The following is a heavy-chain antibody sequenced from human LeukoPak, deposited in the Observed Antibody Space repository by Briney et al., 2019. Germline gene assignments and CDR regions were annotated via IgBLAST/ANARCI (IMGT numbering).Heavy chain of an antibody. V-gene: IGHV1-46*01. CDR2: INPSGGST. J-gene: IGHJ4*02. CDR3: ARGTMTNNLYDY. Sequence: ASVKVSCKASGYTFTSYYMHWVRQAPGQGLEWMGIINPSGGSTSYAQKFQGRVTMSVDTSKNQFSLKLSSVTAADTAVYYCARGTMTNNLYDYWGQGTLVTVSS. CDR1: GYTFTSYY. D-gene: IGHD3-22*01.